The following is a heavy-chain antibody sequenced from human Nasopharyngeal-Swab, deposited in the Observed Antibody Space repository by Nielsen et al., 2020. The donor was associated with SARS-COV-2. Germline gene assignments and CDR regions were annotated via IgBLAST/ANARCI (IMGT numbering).Heavy chain of an antibody. CDR2: ITSSSGII. D-gene: IGHD3-22*01. Sequence: GESLKISCAASGFNFNYYSINWVRQAPGKGLEWVSYITSSSGIIYYADSVKGRFTISRDNAKNLLYLQMNSLRAEDTAVYYCASAHRAYGDSGYYPLDYWGKGTLVTVSS. CDR3: ASAHRAYGDSGYYPLDY. CDR1: GFNFNYYS. V-gene: IGHV3-48*04. J-gene: IGHJ4*02.